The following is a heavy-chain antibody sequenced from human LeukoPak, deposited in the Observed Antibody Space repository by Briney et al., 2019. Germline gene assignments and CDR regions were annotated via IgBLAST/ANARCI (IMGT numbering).Heavy chain of an antibody. J-gene: IGHJ4*02. CDR3: TTDYGGNPLLRFDY. D-gene: IGHD4-23*01. V-gene: IGHV3-15*01. CDR1: GFTFSNAW. CDR2: IKSKTDGGTT. Sequence: GGSLRLSCAASGFTFSNAWMSWVRQAPGKGLEWVGRIKSKTDGGTTDYAAPVKGRFTISRDDSKNTLYLQMNSLKTEDTAVYYCTTDYGGNPLLRFDYWGQGTLVTVSS.